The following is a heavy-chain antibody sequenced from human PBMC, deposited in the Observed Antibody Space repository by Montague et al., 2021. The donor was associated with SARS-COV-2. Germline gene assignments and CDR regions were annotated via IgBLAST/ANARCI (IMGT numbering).Heavy chain of an antibody. CDR2: IYYSGST. CDR1: GGSISSSSYY. D-gene: IGHD2-15*01. Sequence: SETLSLTCTVSGGSISSSSYYWGWIRQPPGKGLEWIGSIYYSGSTYYNPSLKSRVTISVDTSKNQFSLKPSSVTAADTAVYYCARQHAGYCSGGSCYWGAYFDYWGQGTLVTVSS. J-gene: IGHJ4*02. V-gene: IGHV4-39*01. CDR3: ARQHAGYCSGGSCYWGAYFDY.